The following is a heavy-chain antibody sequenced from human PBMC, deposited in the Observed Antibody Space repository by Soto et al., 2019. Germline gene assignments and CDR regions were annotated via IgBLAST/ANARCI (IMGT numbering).Heavy chain of an antibody. D-gene: IGHD6-19*01. J-gene: IGHJ4*02. CDR1: GFTFDDYA. CDR3: AKGRYSSGWYYFDY. Sequence: GGSLRLSCAASGFTFDDYAMHWVRQAPGKGLEWVSGISWNSGSIGYADSVKGRFTISRDNAKNSLYLQMNSLRAEDTALYYCAKGRYSSGWYYFDYWGQGTLVTVSS. V-gene: IGHV3-9*01. CDR2: ISWNSGSI.